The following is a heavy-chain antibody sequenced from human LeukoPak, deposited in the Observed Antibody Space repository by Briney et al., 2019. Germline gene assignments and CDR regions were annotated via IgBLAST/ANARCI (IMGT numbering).Heavy chain of an antibody. CDR3: ARDVGYDSSGDDAFDI. J-gene: IGHJ3*02. Sequence: ASVKVSCKASGYTFTSYGISWVRQAPGQGLEWMGWISAYNCNTNYAQKLQGRVTMTTATSTSTAYLELRSLRSDATAVYYCARDVGYDSSGDDAFDIWGQGTMVTVSS. D-gene: IGHD3-22*01. V-gene: IGHV1-18*01. CDR1: GYTFTSYG. CDR2: ISAYNCNT.